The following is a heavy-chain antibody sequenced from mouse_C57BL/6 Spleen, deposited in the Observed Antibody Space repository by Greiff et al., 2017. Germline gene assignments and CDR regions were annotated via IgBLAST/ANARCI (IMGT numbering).Heavy chain of an antibody. CDR3: ARSYYYGSSYVIAMDY. D-gene: IGHD1-1*01. Sequence: VQLVESGPGLVAPSQSLSITCTVSGFSLTSYAISWVRQPPGKGLEWLGVIWTGGGTNSNSALKSRLSISKDNSKSHVFLKMNRLQTDDTARYYCARSYYYGSSYVIAMDYWGQGTSVTGSS. J-gene: IGHJ4*01. V-gene: IGHV2-9-1*01. CDR2: IWTGGGT. CDR1: GFSLTSYA.